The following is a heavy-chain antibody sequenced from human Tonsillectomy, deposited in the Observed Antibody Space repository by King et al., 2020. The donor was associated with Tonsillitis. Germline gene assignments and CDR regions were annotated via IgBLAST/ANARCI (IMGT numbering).Heavy chain of an antibody. CDR2: IGTAGDT. CDR3: ARGDTAMDAFDY. J-gene: IGHJ4*02. D-gene: IGHD5-18*01. Sequence: VQLVESGGGLVQPGGSLRLSCEASGFTFSSYDMHWVRQATGKGLEWFSAIGTAGDTYYPGSVKGRLTIPSENAKNSLYLQMNSQRAGDTAVYYCARGDTAMDAFDYWGQGTLVTVSS. CDR1: GFTFSSYD. V-gene: IGHV3-13*04.